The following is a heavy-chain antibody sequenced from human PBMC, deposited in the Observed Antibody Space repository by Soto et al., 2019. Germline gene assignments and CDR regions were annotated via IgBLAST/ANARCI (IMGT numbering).Heavy chain of an antibody. CDR2: IIPIFGTA. Sequence: GASVKVSCKASGGTFSSYAISWVRQAPGQGLEWMGGIIPIFGTANYAQKFQGRVTITADESTSTAYMGLSSLRSEDTAVYYCARGSCSSTSCFGGIARYGMDVWGQGTTVTVSS. CDR1: GGTFSSYA. J-gene: IGHJ6*02. V-gene: IGHV1-69*13. CDR3: ARGSCSSTSCFGGIARYGMDV. D-gene: IGHD2-2*01.